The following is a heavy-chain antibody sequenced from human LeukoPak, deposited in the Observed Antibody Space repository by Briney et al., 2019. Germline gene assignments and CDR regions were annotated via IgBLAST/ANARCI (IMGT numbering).Heavy chain of an antibody. D-gene: IGHD2-2*01. CDR1: GFTFSSYS. J-gene: IGHJ6*02. CDR3: AREPGYCSSTSCCYYGMDV. CDR2: ISSSSSYI. Sequence: GGSLRLSCAASGFTFSSYSMNWVRQAPGKGLEWVSSISSSSSYIYYADSVKGRFTISRDNAKNSLYLQMNSLRAEDTAAYYCAREPGYCSSTSCCYYGMDVWGQGTTVTVSS. V-gene: IGHV3-21*01.